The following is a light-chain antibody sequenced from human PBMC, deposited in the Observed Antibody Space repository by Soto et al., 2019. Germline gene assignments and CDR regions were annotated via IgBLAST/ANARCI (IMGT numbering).Light chain of an antibody. J-gene: IGLJ1*01. Sequence: QSALTQPASVSGSPGQSIAMSCTGTSSDVGTHNFVSWYQQHPGKAPKLIIYDVSNRPSGVSDRFFGSKSGNTASLTISGLQAEGEADYYCSSFTTTNTYVFGTGTKLTVL. CDR2: DVS. CDR1: SSDVGTHNF. CDR3: SSFTTTNTYV. V-gene: IGLV2-14*03.